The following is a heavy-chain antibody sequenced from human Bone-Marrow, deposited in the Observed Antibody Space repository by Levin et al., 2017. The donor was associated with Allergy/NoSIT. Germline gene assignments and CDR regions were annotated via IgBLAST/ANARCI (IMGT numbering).Heavy chain of an antibody. CDR2: INHSGST. CDR1: GGSFSGYY. J-gene: IGHJ5*02. D-gene: IGHD6-19*01. Sequence: PSETLSLTCAVYGGSFSGYYWSWIRQPPGKGLEWIGEINHSGSTNYNPSLKSRVTISVDTSKNQFSLKLSSVTAADTAVYYCARTYSSGWYGEIDNWFDPWGQGTLVTVSS. CDR3: ARTYSSGWYGEIDNWFDP. V-gene: IGHV4-34*01.